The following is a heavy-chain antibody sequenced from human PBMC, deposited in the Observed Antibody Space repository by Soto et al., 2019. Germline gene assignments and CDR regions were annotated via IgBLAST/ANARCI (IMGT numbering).Heavy chain of an antibody. D-gene: IGHD5-12*01. Sequence: ASVKVSCKASGYTFTSYGISWVRQAPGQGLEWMGWINAYNGNTNYAQKLQGRVTMTTDTSTSTAYMELRSLRSDDTAVYYCARDLKHSGYDRHLYYYYYGMDVWGQGTTVTVSS. J-gene: IGHJ6*02. V-gene: IGHV1-18*01. CDR2: INAYNGNT. CDR3: ARDLKHSGYDRHLYYYYYGMDV. CDR1: GYTFTSYG.